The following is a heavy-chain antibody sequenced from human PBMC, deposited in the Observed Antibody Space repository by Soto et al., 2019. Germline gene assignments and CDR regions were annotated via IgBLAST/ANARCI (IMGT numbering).Heavy chain of an antibody. CDR1: GGSISSGGYS. V-gene: IGHV4-30-2*01. CDR3: ASFCGRTRCRNSDY. J-gene: IGHJ4*02. D-gene: IGHD2-2*01. Sequence: SSETLSLTCAVSGGSISSGGYSWSWIRQPPGKGLEWIGYIYHSGSTYYNPSLKSRVTISVDRSKNQFSLKLSSVTAADTAVYYCASFCGRTRCRNSDYWGQGTLVTVYS. CDR2: IYHSGST.